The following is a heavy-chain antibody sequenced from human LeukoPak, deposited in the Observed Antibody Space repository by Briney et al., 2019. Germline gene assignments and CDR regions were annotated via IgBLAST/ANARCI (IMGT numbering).Heavy chain of an antibody. D-gene: IGHD6-13*01. J-gene: IGHJ4*02. Sequence: GRSLRLSCAASGFTFSSYAMHWVRQAPGKGPEWVAVISYDGSNKYYADSVKGRFTISRDNSKNMLYLQMNSLRAEDTAVYYCARESSSWYSYFDYWGQGTLVTVSS. CDR3: ARESSSWYSYFDY. CDR1: GFTFSSYA. V-gene: IGHV3-30-3*01. CDR2: ISYDGSNK.